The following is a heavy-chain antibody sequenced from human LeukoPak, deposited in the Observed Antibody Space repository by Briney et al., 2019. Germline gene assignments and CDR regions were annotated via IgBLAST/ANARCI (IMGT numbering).Heavy chain of an antibody. Sequence: TSETLSLTCTVSGGSISSSSYYWGWIRQPPGKGLEWIGSIYHSGSTYYNPSLKSRVTISVDTSKNQFSLRLTSVTAADTAVYYCARDLQIGYTFGPRFDYWGQGTLVTVSS. D-gene: IGHD5-18*01. CDR2: IYHSGST. V-gene: IGHV4-39*07. J-gene: IGHJ4*02. CDR1: GGSISSSSYY. CDR3: ARDLQIGYTFGPRFDY.